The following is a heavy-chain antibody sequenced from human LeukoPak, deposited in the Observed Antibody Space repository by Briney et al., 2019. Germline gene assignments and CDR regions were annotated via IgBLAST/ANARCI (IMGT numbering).Heavy chain of an antibody. Sequence: PSETLSLTCTVSGGSISSYYWSWIRQPPGKGLEWIGYIYYSGSTNYNPSLKSRVTMSVDTSKNQFSLKLSSVTAADTAVYYCARVKGYSGYDLNWYFDLWGRGTLVTVSS. CDR2: IYYSGST. J-gene: IGHJ2*01. CDR3: ARVKGYSGYDLNWYFDL. D-gene: IGHD5-12*01. V-gene: IGHV4-59*01. CDR1: GGSISSYY.